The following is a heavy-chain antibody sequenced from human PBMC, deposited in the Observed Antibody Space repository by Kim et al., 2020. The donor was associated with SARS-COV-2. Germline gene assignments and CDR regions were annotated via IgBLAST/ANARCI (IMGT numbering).Heavy chain of an antibody. CDR2: ISWDGGDT. Sequence: GGSLRLSCAASRFTFEDYNMHWIRQAPREGLEWVSMISWDGGDTYYADSVKGRFTISRDNSENSLYLQMNSLRAEDSGFYYCARNRGGSHLDYYYGMDVWGQGTTVTVSS. V-gene: IGHV3-43*01. CDR1: RFTFEDYN. D-gene: IGHD1-26*01. J-gene: IGHJ6*02. CDR3: ARNRGGSHLDYYYGMDV.